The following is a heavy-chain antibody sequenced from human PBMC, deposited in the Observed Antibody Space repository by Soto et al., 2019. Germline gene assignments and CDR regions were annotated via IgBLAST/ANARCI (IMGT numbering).Heavy chain of an antibody. J-gene: IGHJ4*02. V-gene: IGHV1-18*01. CDR3: ARDPGFGYKWRDYFDY. D-gene: IGHD5-12*01. Sequence: QVQLVQSGAEVKKPGASVKVSCKASGYTFTSYGISWVRQAPGQGLEWMGWISAYNGNTNYAQKLQGRVTMTTDTPTSPAYKELRSRRSDDTAVYYCARDPGFGYKWRDYFDYWGQGTLVTVSS. CDR1: GYTFTSYG. CDR2: ISAYNGNT.